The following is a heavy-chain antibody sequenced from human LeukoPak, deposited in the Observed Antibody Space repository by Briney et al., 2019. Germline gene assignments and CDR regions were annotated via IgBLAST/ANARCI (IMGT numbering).Heavy chain of an antibody. Sequence: GASVKASCKASGYTFTSYDINWVRQATGQGLEWMGWMNPNSGNTGYAQKFQGRVTMTRNTSISTAYMELSSLRSEDTAVYYCARRRMTHINYYYYYYMDVWGKGTTVTVSS. CDR2: MNPNSGNT. J-gene: IGHJ6*03. CDR1: GYTFTSYD. CDR3: ARRRMTHINYYYYYYMDV. D-gene: IGHD2-15*01. V-gene: IGHV1-8*01.